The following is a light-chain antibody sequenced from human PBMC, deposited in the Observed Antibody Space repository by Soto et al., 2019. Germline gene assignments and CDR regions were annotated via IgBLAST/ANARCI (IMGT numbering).Light chain of an antibody. Sequence: DIQMTQSPSSLSASVGDRVTITCRVSQSISRYVNWYQQKSGKAPKLLIYGASSLQSGVPSRFSGSGSGTDFTLTISSLQPEDFATYYCQQSYRMPITFGQGTRLEIK. CDR1: QSISRY. J-gene: IGKJ5*01. CDR2: GAS. V-gene: IGKV1-39*01. CDR3: QQSYRMPIT.